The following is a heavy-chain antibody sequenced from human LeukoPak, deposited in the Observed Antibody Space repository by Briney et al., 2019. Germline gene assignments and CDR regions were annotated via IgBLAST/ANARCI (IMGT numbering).Heavy chain of an antibody. D-gene: IGHD1-1*01. CDR2: IYYSGST. CDR1: GGSISSYY. V-gene: IGHV4-59*08. J-gene: IGHJ4*02. Sequence: PSETLSLTCTVSGGSISSYYWSWLRQPPGKGLEWIGYIYYSGSTNYNPSLKSRVTISVDTSKNQFSLKLSSVTAADTAVYNCARLNDDQLYFDYWGQGTLVTVSS. CDR3: ARLNDDQLYFDY.